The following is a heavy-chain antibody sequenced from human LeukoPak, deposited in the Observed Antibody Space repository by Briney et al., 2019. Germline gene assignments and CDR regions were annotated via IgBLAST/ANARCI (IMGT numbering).Heavy chain of an antibody. CDR1: GLTVSSNY. CDR3: ARDDYCGGDCYSQYFQH. Sequence: PGGSLRLSCAASGLTVSSNYMNWVRQAPGKGLEWVSVIYSGGSTYYADSVKGRFTISRDNSKNTLYLQMNSLRAEDTAVYYCARDDYCGGDCYSQYFQHWGQGTLVTVSS. J-gene: IGHJ1*01. CDR2: IYSGGST. V-gene: IGHV3-66*02. D-gene: IGHD2-21*02.